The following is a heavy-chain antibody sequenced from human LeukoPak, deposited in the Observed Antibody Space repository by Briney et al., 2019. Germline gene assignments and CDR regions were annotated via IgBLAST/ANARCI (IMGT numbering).Heavy chain of an antibody. J-gene: IGHJ4*01. CDR3: TKRSKHLVNSDH. V-gene: IGHV3-23*01. CDR2: ISSSGGTT. Sequence: PGGSLRLSCAASGFTFNIHAMNWVRQAPGKGLEWVSGISSSGGTTLYADSVKGRFTVSRDNSNKTLFLQMSSLRPEDTAAYYCTKRSKHLVNSDHWGHGTLVTVAS. CDR1: GFTFNIHA. D-gene: IGHD6-13*01.